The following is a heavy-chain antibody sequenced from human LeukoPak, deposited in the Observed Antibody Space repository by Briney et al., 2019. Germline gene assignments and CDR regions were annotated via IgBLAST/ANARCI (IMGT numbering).Heavy chain of an antibody. V-gene: IGHV4-59*01. CDR3: ARYSGSPANWFDP. Sequence: PSETLSLTCTVSGGSISGYFWSWIRQPPGKGLEWIGCIHYSGSTNYNPSLKSRVTISVDTSKNQFSLNLISVTAADTAVYYCARYSGSPANWFDPWGQGTLVTVSS. J-gene: IGHJ5*02. CDR1: GGSISGYF. D-gene: IGHD1-26*01. CDR2: IHYSGST.